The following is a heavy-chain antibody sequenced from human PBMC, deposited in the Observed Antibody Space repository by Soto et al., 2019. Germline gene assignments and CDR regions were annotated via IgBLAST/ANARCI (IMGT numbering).Heavy chain of an antibody. CDR1: GVSINSGGYY. Sequence: QVQLQESGPGLVKPSQTLSLTCSVSGVSINSGGYYWSWIRHHPGKGLEWVGYIYYTGHTFYNPSLKSRVAMSLDTSKNQFSLKLSSVTAADTAVYYCARGSQLERDALDIWGQGTMVTVSS. CDR3: ARGSQLERDALDI. D-gene: IGHD1-1*01. CDR2: IYYTGHT. J-gene: IGHJ3*02. V-gene: IGHV4-31*03.